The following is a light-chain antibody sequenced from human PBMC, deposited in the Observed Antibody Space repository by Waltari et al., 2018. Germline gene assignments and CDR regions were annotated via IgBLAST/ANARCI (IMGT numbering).Light chain of an antibody. J-gene: IGKJ1*01. Sequence: EIVLTQSPGPLSFSPGESATLSCRASQTVNNNYLAWYQQKPGQAPRLPIYGASSRATGIPDRFSGSGSGTDFTLTISRLEPEDFAVYYCHQYGSSPTFGQGTKVEIK. CDR2: GAS. CDR1: QTVNNNY. CDR3: HQYGSSPT. V-gene: IGKV3-20*01.